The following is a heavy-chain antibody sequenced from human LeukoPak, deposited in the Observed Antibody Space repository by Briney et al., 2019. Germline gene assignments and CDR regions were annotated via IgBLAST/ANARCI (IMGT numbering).Heavy chain of an antibody. CDR2: INPSGGST. J-gene: IGHJ6*02. V-gene: IGHV1-46*01. Sequence: GASVKVSCKAPGYTFTSYYMDWVRQAPGQGLEWMGIINPSGGSTSYAQKFQGRVTMTRDTSTSTVYMELSSLRCEDTAVYYCAMERRLIDYYYGMDVWGQGTTVTVSS. D-gene: IGHD1-1*01. CDR3: AMERRLIDYYYGMDV. CDR1: GYTFTSYY.